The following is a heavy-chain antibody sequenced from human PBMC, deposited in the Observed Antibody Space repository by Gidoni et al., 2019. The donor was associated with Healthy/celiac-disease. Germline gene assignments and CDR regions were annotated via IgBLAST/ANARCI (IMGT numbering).Heavy chain of an antibody. CDR1: GGSISSSSYS. D-gene: IGHD2-15*01. Sequence: QLQLQESGPGLVKPSETLSLTCTVSGGSISSSSYSWGRIRQPPGKGLEWVGSIYYSGSTYYNPSLKSRVTISVDTSKNQFSLKLSSVTAADTAVYYCARHSGVVAGKNWFDPWGQGTLVTVSS. J-gene: IGHJ5*02. CDR3: ARHSGVVAGKNWFDP. CDR2: IYYSGST. V-gene: IGHV4-39*01.